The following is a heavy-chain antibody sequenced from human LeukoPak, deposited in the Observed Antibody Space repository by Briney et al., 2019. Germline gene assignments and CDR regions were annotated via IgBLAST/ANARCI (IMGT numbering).Heavy chain of an antibody. D-gene: IGHD2-21*02. CDR3: ARDLSYCGGDCSSGGISDY. J-gene: IGHJ4*02. CDR2: IIPILSIA. Sequence: GASVKVSSKAPGGTFISNATSWVRQAPGQGLEWMGRIIPILSIASYAQKFQGRVTIPADKSTSTAYMELSSLRSEDTAVYYCARDLSYCGGDCSSGGISDYWGRGTLVTVSS. CDR1: GGTFISNA. V-gene: IGHV1-69*10.